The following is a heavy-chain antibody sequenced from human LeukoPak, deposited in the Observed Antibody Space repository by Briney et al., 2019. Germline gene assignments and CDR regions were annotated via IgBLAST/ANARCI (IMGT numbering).Heavy chain of an antibody. CDR3: ARVQPGRGFMTTVTTGSDAFDI. J-gene: IGHJ3*02. CDR1: GGTFSSYA. V-gene: IGHV1-69*04. Sequence: SVKVSCKASGGTFSSYAISWVRQAPGQGLEWMGRIIPILGIANYAQKFQGRVTITADKSTSTAYMELSSLRSEDTAVYYCARVQPGRGFMTTVTTGSDAFDIWGQGTVVTVSS. D-gene: IGHD4-17*01. CDR2: IIPILGIA.